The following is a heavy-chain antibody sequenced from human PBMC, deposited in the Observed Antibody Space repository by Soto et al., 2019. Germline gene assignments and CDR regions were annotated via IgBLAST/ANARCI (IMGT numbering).Heavy chain of an antibody. V-gene: IGHV3-23*01. J-gene: IGHJ4*02. D-gene: IGHD3-10*01. CDR3: AKEIDYYGSGSYYRGDKNFDY. CDR1: GFTISSYA. CDR2: ISGSGGST. Sequence: GGSLRLSCAASGFTISSYAMSWVRQAPGKGLEWVSAISGSGGSTYYADSVKGRFTISRDNSKNTLYLQMNSLRAEDTAVYYCAKEIDYYGSGSYYRGDKNFDYWGQGTLVTVSS.